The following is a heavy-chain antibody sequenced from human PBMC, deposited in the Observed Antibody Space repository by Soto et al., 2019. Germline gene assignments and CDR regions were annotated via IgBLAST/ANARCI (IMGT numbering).Heavy chain of an antibody. J-gene: IGHJ4*02. CDR2: ISGSVGST. V-gene: IGHV3-23*01. CDR3: AKDDYDSSGYYTGWGFFFDY. D-gene: IGHD3-22*01. Sequence: EVQLLESGGGLVQPGGSLRLSCAASGFTFSTYAMSWVRQAPGKGLEWVSAISGSVGSTYYADSVKGRFTISRDNSKNTLYLQMNSLRAEDTAVYYCAKDDYDSSGYYTGWGFFFDYWGQGTLVTVSS. CDR1: GFTFSTYA.